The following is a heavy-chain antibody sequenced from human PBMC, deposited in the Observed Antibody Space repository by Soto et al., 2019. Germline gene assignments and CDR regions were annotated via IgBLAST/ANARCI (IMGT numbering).Heavy chain of an antibody. CDR1: GDSVTTSIFW. CDR3: ARGRDYAWGD. V-gene: IGHV4-4*02. D-gene: IGHD4-17*01. CDR2: IYHRGNT. J-gene: IGHJ4*02. Sequence: QVQLQQSGPGLVNPSGTLLLICAVSGDSVTTSIFWWTWVRQPPGKGLEWIGEIYHRGNTNYNPSLRSRVTISMDKSKNQFSLTLTSVTAADTAVYYCARGRDYAWGDWGQGTLVSVSS.